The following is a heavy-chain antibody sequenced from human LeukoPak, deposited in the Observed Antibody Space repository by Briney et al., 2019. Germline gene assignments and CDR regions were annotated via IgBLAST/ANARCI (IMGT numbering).Heavy chain of an antibody. CDR3: ARTAREADV. Sequence: GGPLTLSCAASGFTFSDYYMSWIRQAPGRGLEWLAYISRSSDKTYYADSVKGRFTISRDNAKNSLYLQMNSLRAEDTAVYYCARTAREADVRGQGTTVTVSS. D-gene: IGHD2-21*02. J-gene: IGHJ6*02. V-gene: IGHV3-11*03. CDR2: ISRSSDKT. CDR1: GFTFSDYY.